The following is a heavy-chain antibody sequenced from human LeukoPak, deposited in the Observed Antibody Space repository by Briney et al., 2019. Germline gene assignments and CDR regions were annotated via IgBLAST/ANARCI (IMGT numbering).Heavy chain of an antibody. CDR2: INPNSGGT. V-gene: IGHV1-2*02. CDR1: GYTFTGYY. CDR3: ARDIIGSALGFDP. D-gene: IGHD1-26*01. Sequence: ASVKVSCKASGYTFTGYYMHWVRQAPGQGLEWMGWINPNSGGTNYAQKFQGRVTMTRDTSISTAYMELSRLRSDDTAVYYCARDIIGSALGFDPCGQGTLVTVSS. J-gene: IGHJ5*02.